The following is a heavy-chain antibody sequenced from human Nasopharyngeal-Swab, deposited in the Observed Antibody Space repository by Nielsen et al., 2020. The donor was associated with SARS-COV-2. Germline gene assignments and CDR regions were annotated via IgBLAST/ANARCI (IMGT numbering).Heavy chain of an antibody. CDR2: ISGGDGTT. Sequence: GVLKISCAASGFPFSVYAMSWVRQAPGKGLEWVAAISGGDGTTYYADSVKDRFTISRDNSKNTLYLQMHSLTADDTAVYYCAKIAVAVRVYWHFDIWGRGTLVTVSS. D-gene: IGHD6-19*01. CDR1: GFPFSVYA. V-gene: IGHV3-23*01. CDR3: AKIAVAVRVYWHFDI. J-gene: IGHJ2*01.